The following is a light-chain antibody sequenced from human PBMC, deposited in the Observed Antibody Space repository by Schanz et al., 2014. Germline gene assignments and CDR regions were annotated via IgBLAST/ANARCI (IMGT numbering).Light chain of an antibody. V-gene: IGLV1-40*01. CDR1: SSNIGMNY. J-gene: IGLJ1*01. CDR3: QSYDSSLSGFSYV. CDR2: GNS. Sequence: QSVLTQPPSVSAAPGQKVTISCSGSSSNIGMNYVSWYQQLPGTAPKLLIYGNSNRPSGVPDRFSGSKSGTSASLAITGLXXXXXADYYCQSYDSSLSGFSYVFGTGTKLTVL.